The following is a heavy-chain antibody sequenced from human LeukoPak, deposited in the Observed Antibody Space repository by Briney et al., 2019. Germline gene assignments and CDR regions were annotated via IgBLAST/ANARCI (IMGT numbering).Heavy chain of an antibody. D-gene: IGHD6-19*01. CDR3: AKDTEGSGWYGGGNFDY. CDR1: GFTFDDYA. V-gene: IGHV3-9*01. J-gene: IGHJ4*02. Sequence: GGSLRLSCAASGFTFDDYAMHWVRQAPGKGLEWVSGITWNRDNIGYGDSVKGRFTISRDNAKNSLYLQMNSLRAEDTALYYCAKDTEGSGWYGGGNFDYWGQGTLVTVSS. CDR2: ITWNRDNI.